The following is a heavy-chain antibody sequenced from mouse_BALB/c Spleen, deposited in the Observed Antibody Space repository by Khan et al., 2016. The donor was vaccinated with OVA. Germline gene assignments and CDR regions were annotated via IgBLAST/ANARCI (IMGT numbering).Heavy chain of an antibody. CDR2: IDPAHGDI. Sequence: VQLQQSGAEFVKPGASVRLSCTGSAFNFKDSYIHWVKQRPEQGLEWFGRIDPAHGDITYDPKFQGKATLHTDTSSNPSNLHLSIVSSEDTAVYSCATLYGNPGPYGGQGTLVTVSA. CDR1: AFNFKDSY. CDR3: ATLYGNPGPY. D-gene: IGHD2-1*01. J-gene: IGHJ3*01. V-gene: IGHV14-3*02.